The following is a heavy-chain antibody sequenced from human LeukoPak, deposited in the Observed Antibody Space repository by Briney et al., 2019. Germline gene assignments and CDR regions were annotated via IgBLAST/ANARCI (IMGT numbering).Heavy chain of an antibody. Sequence: SETLSLTCSVSGGSISGRRYYWGWIRQPPGRGLEWIGSIHYDGATYYNPSLKSRVTISVDTSKNQFSLKLSSVTAADTAVYYCARKELLAAFDIWGQGTMVTVSS. CDR2: IHYDGAT. D-gene: IGHD1-26*01. CDR1: GGSISGRRYY. V-gene: IGHV4-39*07. J-gene: IGHJ3*02. CDR3: ARKELLAAFDI.